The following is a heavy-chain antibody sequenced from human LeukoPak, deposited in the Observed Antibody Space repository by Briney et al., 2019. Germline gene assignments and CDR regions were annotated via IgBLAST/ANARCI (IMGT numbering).Heavy chain of an antibody. CDR1: GFIFSDYY. CDR2: ISSSGTPK. Sequence: GESLRLSCGASGFIFSDYYMSWIRQAPGKGLEWISYISSSGTPKYYADSVKGRFTISRDNANKSLFLQMNSLRDEDTAVYYCVRDDGHDWFDFWGQGTLVTVSS. D-gene: IGHD3-3*01. CDR3: VRDDGHDWFDF. J-gene: IGHJ4*02. V-gene: IGHV3-11*01.